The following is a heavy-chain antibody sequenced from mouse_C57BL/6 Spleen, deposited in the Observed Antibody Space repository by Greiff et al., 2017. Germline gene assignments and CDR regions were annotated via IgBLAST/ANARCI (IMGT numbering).Heavy chain of an antibody. CDR3: ARRAYYNCGVDY. J-gene: IGHJ2*01. D-gene: IGHD2-12*01. Sequence: QVQLQQSGAELVRPGSSVKLSCKASGYTFTSYWMHWVKQRPIQGLEWIGNIDPSDSETHYNQKFKDKATLTVDKSSSTAYMQLSSLTSEDSAVDYCARRAYYNCGVDYWGQGTTLTVSS. CDR1: GYTFTSYW. CDR2: IDPSDSET. V-gene: IGHV1-52*01.